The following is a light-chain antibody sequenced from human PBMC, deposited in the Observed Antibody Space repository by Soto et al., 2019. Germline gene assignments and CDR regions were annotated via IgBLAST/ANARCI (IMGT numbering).Light chain of an antibody. CDR2: AAS. CDR3: QQFHSYPRT. Sequence: DIQMTQSPSTLSASVGDRVTITCRASQSFSGWLAWYQQKPGKAPKLLIFAASSLQSGVPSRFSGSGSGTEFTLTITSLQPEDFATYCCQQFHSYPRTFGQGTKVDIK. J-gene: IGKJ1*01. V-gene: IGKV1-5*01. CDR1: QSFSGW.